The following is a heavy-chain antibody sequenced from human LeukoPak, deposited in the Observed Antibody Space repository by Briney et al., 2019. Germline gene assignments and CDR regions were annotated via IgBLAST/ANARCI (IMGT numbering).Heavy chain of an antibody. J-gene: IGHJ4*02. V-gene: IGHV3-64*01. D-gene: IGHD4-17*01. Sequence: PGGSLRLSCAASGFTFSSYAMHWVRQAPGKGLEYVSAISSNGGSTYYANSVKGRFTISRDNSKNTLYLQMNSLRPEDTAVYYCAKGGASVTRYVDYWGQGTLVTVSS. CDR2: ISSNGGST. CDR3: AKGGASVTRYVDY. CDR1: GFTFSSYA.